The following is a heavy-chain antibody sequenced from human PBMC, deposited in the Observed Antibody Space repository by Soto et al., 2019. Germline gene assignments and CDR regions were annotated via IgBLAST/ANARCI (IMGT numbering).Heavy chain of an antibody. CDR3: AREDTHWLDP. J-gene: IGHJ5*02. CDR2: IYYSGIT. CDR1: GGSISSSSYY. V-gene: IGHV4-39*02. Sequence: SETLSLTCTVSGGSISSSSYYWGWIRQPPGKGLEWIGSIYYSGITYYSPSLQRRVTISVDTSKNQFSLKLSSVTAADTALYYCAREDTHWLDPWGQGTLVTVST. D-gene: IGHD5-18*01.